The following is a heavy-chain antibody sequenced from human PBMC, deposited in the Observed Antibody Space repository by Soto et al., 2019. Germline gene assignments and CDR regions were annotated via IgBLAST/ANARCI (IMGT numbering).Heavy chain of an antibody. CDR2: ISGSGGST. Sequence: ESGGGLVQPGGSLRISCAGTGFTFSSYAMSWVRQAPGKGLGWVSAISGSGGSTYYADSVKGRFTISRDNSKNTLYLQMNSLRAEDTAVYYCAKDSVLVPAAAIAGAGYFDLWGRGTLVTVSS. J-gene: IGHJ2*01. CDR1: GFTFSSYA. D-gene: IGHD2-2*01. CDR3: AKDSVLVPAAAIAGAGYFDL. V-gene: IGHV3-23*01.